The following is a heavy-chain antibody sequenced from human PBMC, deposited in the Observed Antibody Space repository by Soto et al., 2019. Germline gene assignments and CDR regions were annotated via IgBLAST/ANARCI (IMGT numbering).Heavy chain of an antibody. CDR1: GYTFTNYD. Sequence: QVHLVQSGAEVKKPGASVKVSCKASGYTFTNYDINWVRQAPGQGLEWMGWISTYTGNTNYAQKLQGRVTMTTDTXTXEXYMELRSLRSDDTAVYYWARGDCHGSGRPTPGGMDVWGHGTPVTVSS. CDR2: ISTYTGNT. J-gene: IGHJ6*02. CDR3: ARGDCHGSGRPTPGGMDV. D-gene: IGHD3-10*01. V-gene: IGHV1-18*01.